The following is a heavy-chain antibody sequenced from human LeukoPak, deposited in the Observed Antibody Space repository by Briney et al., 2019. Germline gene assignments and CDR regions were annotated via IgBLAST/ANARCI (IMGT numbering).Heavy chain of an antibody. J-gene: IGHJ4*02. CDR3: ARDLPLGRVTWSGYSPFDY. Sequence: SVKVSCKASGGTFSSYAISWVRQAPGQGLEWMGGIIPIFGTANYAQKFQGRVTITADESTSTAYMELSSLRSEDTAVYYCARDLPLGRVTWSGYSPFDYWGQGTLVTVSS. V-gene: IGHV1-69*13. CDR1: GGTFSSYA. D-gene: IGHD3-3*01. CDR2: IIPIFGTA.